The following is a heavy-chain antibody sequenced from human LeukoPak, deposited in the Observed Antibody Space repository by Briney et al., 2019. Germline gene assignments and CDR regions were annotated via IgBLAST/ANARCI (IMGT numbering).Heavy chain of an antibody. D-gene: IGHD2-8*01. J-gene: IGHJ4*02. CDR2: IKQDGSEK. CDR1: GFTFNRYW. V-gene: IGHV3-7*01. Sequence: GGSLKLSCAASGFTFNRYWMSWVRQAPGKGLEWVANIKQDGSEKYYVDSVKGRFTISRDNVQNSLYLVINSLRAEVTAIYYCATIYCSNGVCYYFDYWGQGTLVTVSS. CDR3: ATIYCSNGVCYYFDY.